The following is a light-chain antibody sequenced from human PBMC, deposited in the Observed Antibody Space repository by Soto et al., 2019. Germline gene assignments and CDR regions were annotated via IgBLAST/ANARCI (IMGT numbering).Light chain of an antibody. V-gene: IGKV1-27*01. CDR3: QKYKSAPRA. CDR1: QGISNY. J-gene: IGKJ4*01. Sequence: DIQMPQSPSSLSASVGDRVTITCRASQGISNYLAWYQQKPGKDPKLLIYAASTLQSGVPSRFSRSGSGTDYHLNLSSLQHEAAATYYCQKYKSAPRAFGGGTKVEIK. CDR2: AAS.